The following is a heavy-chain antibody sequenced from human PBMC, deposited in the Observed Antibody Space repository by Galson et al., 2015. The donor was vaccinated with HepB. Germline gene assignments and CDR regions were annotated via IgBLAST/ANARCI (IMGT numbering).Heavy chain of an antibody. V-gene: IGHV3-30*03. D-gene: IGHD3-9*01. J-gene: IGHJ4*02. CDR1: GFTFSTCG. CDR3: ASTGYFNHNFDY. Sequence: SLRLSCAASGFTFSTCGMHWVRQAPGKGLEWVTFISYDGSNKYYADSVKGRFTISRDNSKNTLYLQMNSLRAEDTAVYYCASTGYFNHNFDYWGQGTLVTVSS. CDR2: ISYDGSNK.